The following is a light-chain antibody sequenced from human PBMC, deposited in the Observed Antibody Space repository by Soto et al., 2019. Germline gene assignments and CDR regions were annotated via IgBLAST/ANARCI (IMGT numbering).Light chain of an antibody. CDR3: QRYDSVPPT. Sequence: DIQMTQSPSSLSASVGDRVTITCQASHDIKKYLNWYQEKPGKAPKLLIFDASNLQTGVPSRFSGSGSGXXFTFTINSLQPEDIATYYCQRYDSVPPTFGQGTRLDIK. V-gene: IGKV1-33*01. J-gene: IGKJ5*01. CDR1: HDIKKY. CDR2: DAS.